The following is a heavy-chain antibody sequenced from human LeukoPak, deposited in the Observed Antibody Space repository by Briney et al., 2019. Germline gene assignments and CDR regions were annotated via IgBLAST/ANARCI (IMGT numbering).Heavy chain of an antibody. CDR3: ARDWGGSGYSYGFFDY. CDR1: GGSFSGYY. V-gene: IGHV4-34*01. Sequence: SETLSLTCAVYGGSFSGYYWSWIRQPPGKGLEWIGEINHSGSTNYNPSLKSRVTISVDKSKNQFSLKLSSVTAADTAVYYCARDWGGSGYSYGFFDYWGQGTLVTVSS. J-gene: IGHJ4*02. CDR2: INHSGST. D-gene: IGHD5-18*01.